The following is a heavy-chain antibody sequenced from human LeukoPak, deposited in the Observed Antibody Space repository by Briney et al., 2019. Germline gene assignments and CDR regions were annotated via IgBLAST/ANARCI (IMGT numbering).Heavy chain of an antibody. CDR3: GRRRIDCSDTGCYVDY. V-gene: IGHV1-2*02. CDR1: GYTFTGCY. Sequence: ASVKVSCKASGYTFTGCYIHWMRQAPGQGLEWMGWMNPNRGDTSYAQKFQGRVTMTRDTPINTAYMELSGLTSDDTAVYYCGRRRIDCSDTGCYVDYWGQGTLVTVSS. J-gene: IGHJ4*02. CDR2: MNPNRGDT. D-gene: IGHD2-15*01.